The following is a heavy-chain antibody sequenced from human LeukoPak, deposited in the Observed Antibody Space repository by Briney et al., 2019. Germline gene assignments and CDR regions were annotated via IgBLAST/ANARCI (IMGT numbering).Heavy chain of an antibody. CDR1: GGTFSSYA. V-gene: IGHV1-69*04. Sequence: SVKVSCKASGGTFSSYAISWVRQAPGQGLEWMGRIIPILGIANYAQKFQGRVTITADKSTSTAYMELSSLRSEDTAVYYCARAPTHIVATIGFDPWGQGTLVTVPS. CDR3: ARAPTHIVATIGFDP. J-gene: IGHJ5*02. D-gene: IGHD5-12*01. CDR2: IIPILGIA.